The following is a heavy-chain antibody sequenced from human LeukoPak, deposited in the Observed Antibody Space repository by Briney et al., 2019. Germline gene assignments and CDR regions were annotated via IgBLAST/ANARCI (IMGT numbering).Heavy chain of an antibody. J-gene: IGHJ4*02. D-gene: IGHD3-10*01. Sequence: NTSETLSLTCTVTGGYISSYYWSWIRQPPGKGLEWIGYIYYSGSTNYNPSLKSRVTISVDTSKNQFSLKLSSVTAADTAVYYCARGSVDYWGQGTLVTVSS. CDR1: GGYISSYY. V-gene: IGHV4-59*08. CDR2: IYYSGST. CDR3: ARGSVDY.